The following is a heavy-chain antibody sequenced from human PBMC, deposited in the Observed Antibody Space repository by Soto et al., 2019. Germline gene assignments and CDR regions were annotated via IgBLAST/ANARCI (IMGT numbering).Heavy chain of an antibody. V-gene: IGHV3-7*01. J-gene: IGHJ4*02. CDR3: ARATSVDAY. CDR1: GFAFSGYW. D-gene: IGHD5-12*01. CDR2: IKQDGSEK. Sequence: EVQLVESGGDLVQPGGSPRLSCAASGFAFSGYWMSWVRQAPGKGLEGVANIKQDGSEKYYVDSVKGRFTISRDNAKNSLYLQMNSLRVEDTAVYYCARATSVDAYWGQGTRVTVSS.